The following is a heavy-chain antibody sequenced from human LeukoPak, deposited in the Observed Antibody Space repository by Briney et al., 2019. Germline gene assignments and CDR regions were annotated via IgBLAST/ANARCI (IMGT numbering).Heavy chain of an antibody. D-gene: IGHD3-16*01. J-gene: IGHJ3*02. CDR3: ARAVQALYDSGGEGAFDI. CDR1: GGSISSSSYY. V-gene: IGHV4-39*07. CDR2: IYYSGST. Sequence: SETLSLTCTVSGGSISSSSYYWGWIRQPPGKGLEWIGSIYYSGSTYYNPSLKSRVTISVDTSKNQFSLKLSSVTAADTAVYYCARAVQALYDSGGEGAFDIWGQGTMVAVSS.